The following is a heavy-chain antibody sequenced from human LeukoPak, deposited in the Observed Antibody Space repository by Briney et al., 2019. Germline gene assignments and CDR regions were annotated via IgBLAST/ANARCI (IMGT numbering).Heavy chain of an antibody. D-gene: IGHD2-21*02. Sequence: PGGSLRLSCAASGLTSSSYAMSWVRQAPGKGLEWVSAISGSGGGTYYADSVKGRFTISRDNSKNTLYLQVNSLRAEDTAVYYCAKRQVVGDGGFDYWGQGTLVTVSS. CDR2: ISGSGGGT. V-gene: IGHV3-23*01. J-gene: IGHJ4*02. CDR3: AKRQVVGDGGFDY. CDR1: GLTSSSYA.